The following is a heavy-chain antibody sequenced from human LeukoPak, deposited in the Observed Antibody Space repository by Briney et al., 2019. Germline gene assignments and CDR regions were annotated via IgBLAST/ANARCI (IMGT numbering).Heavy chain of an antibody. J-gene: IGHJ4*02. V-gene: IGHV3-23*01. Sequence: GGSLRLSCAASGFTFSSYAMSWVRQAPGKGLQWVSTISGSGGSTYYADSVKGRFTISRDNSKNTLYLQMNSLRAEDTAVYYCARRPGLERYYFDYWGQGTLVAVSS. D-gene: IGHD1-1*01. CDR1: GFTFSSYA. CDR2: ISGSGGST. CDR3: ARRPGLERYYFDY.